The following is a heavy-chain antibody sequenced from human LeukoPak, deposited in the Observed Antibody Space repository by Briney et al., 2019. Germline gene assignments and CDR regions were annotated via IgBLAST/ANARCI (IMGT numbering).Heavy chain of an antibody. Sequence: GGSLRLSCAASGFTFSSYAMSWVRRAPGKGLKWVSGISGSGGSTYYADSVKGRFTISRDNSKNTLYLQMNSLRAEDTAVYYCAKALVVVAAGYWGQGTLVTVSS. CDR1: GFTFSSYA. CDR3: AKALVVVAAGY. V-gene: IGHV3-23*01. D-gene: IGHD2-15*01. J-gene: IGHJ4*02. CDR2: ISGSGGST.